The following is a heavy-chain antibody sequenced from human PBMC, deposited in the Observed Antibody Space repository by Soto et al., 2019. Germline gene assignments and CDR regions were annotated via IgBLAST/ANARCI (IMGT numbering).Heavy chain of an antibody. CDR1: GGSISSGGYY. J-gene: IGHJ5*02. Sequence: PSETLSLTCTVSGGSISSGGYYWSWIRQHPGKGLEWIGYIYYSGSTYYNPSLKSRVTISVDTSKNQFSLKLSSVTAADTAVYYCAREYSSGYYATNWFDPWGQGTLVTVSS. CDR2: IYYSGST. V-gene: IGHV4-31*03. CDR3: AREYSSGYYATNWFDP. D-gene: IGHD3-22*01.